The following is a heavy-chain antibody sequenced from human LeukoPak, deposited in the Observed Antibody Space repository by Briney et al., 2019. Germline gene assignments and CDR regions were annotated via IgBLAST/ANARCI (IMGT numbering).Heavy chain of an antibody. CDR3: ARWDGYSSSPDY. CDR2: INPHSGDT. D-gene: IGHD6-13*01. V-gene: IGHV1-2*02. CDR1: GYSFTGYY. Sequence: ASVKVSCKASGYSFTGYYMHWVRQAPGQGLEWMGWINPHSGDTGYAQKFQGRVTMARDMSITTTYMELTRLRSDDTAFYYCARWDGYSSSPDYWGQGSLVTVSS. J-gene: IGHJ4*02.